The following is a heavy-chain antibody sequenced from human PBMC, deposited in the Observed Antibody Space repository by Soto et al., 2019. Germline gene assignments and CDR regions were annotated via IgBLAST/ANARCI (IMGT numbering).Heavy chain of an antibody. CDR1: GGSISSYY. D-gene: IGHD4-17*01. CDR3: ARAILYGDYDDAFDI. CDR2: IYTSGST. J-gene: IGHJ3*02. V-gene: IGHV4-4*07. Sequence: QVQLQESGPGLVKPSETLSLTCTVSGGSISSYYWSWIRQPAGKGLEWIGRIYTSGSTNYNPSLKSRVTMSGDTSKNQFSLKLSSVTAADTAVYYCARAILYGDYDDAFDIWGQGTMVTVSS.